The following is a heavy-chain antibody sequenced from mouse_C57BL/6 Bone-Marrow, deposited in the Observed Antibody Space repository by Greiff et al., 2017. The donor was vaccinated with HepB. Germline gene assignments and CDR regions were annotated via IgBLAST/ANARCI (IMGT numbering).Heavy chain of an antibody. J-gene: IGHJ1*03. CDR1: GYAFSSSW. D-gene: IGHD2-5*01. V-gene: IGHV1-82*01. CDR2: IYPGDGDT. Sequence: VQLQQSGPELVKPGASVKISCKASGYAFSSSWMNWVKQRPGKGLEWIGRIYPGDGDTNYNGKFKGKATLTADKSSSTAYMQLSSLTYEDSAVYYCARGDSNYNWYFDVWGTGTTVTVSS. CDR3: ARGDSNYNWYFDV.